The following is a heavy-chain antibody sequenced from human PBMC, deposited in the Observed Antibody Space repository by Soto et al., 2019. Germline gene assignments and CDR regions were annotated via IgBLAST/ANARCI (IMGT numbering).Heavy chain of an antibody. CDR2: INAGNGNT. D-gene: IGHD6-19*01. CDR1: GYTFTGYY. V-gene: IGHV1-3*01. Sequence: ASVKLYCKASGYTFTGYYMHWVRQAPRQGFEWMGIINAGNGNTKYSQKFQGRVTITRDTSASTAYMELSSLRSEDTAVYYCARSGIAVAGIPTPPFDYWGQGTLVTVSS. J-gene: IGHJ4*02. CDR3: ARSGIAVAGIPTPPFDY.